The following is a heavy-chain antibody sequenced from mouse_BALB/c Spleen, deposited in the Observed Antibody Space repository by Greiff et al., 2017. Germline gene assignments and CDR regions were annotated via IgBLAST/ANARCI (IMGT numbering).Heavy chain of an antibody. V-gene: IGHV1-63*01. J-gene: IGHJ2*01. Sequence: VQLQQSGAELVRPGTSVKISCKASGYAFTNYWLGWVKQRPGHGLEWIGDIYPGSGNTYYNEKFKGKATLTADKSSSTAYMQLSSLTSEDSAVYFCARGYGNFDYWGQGTTLTVSS. D-gene: IGHD2-10*02. CDR2: IYPGSGNT. CDR1: GYAFTNYW. CDR3: ARGYGNFDY.